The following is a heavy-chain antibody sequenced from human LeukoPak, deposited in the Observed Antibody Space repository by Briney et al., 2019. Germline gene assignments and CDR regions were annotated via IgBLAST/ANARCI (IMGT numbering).Heavy chain of an antibody. D-gene: IGHD6-19*01. V-gene: IGHV4-30-2*01. J-gene: IGHJ4*02. CDR1: GGSISSGGYS. CDR3: ARDRRGIAVAGTGGTYFDY. Sequence: PSQTLSLTCAVSGGSISSGGYSWSWIRQPPGKGLEWIGYIYHSGSTYYNPSFKSRVTISVDRSKNQFSLKLSSVTATDTAVYYCARDRRGIAVAGTGGTYFDYWGQGTLVTVSS. CDR2: IYHSGST.